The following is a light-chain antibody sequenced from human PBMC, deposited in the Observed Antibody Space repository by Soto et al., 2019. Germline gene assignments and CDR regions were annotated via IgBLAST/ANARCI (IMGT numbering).Light chain of an antibody. J-gene: IGKJ5*01. V-gene: IGKV3-15*01. Sequence: EILMTQSPDTLSLSPGEIATLSFRASQTVSSNLAWYQQKPGQAPRLLIYGASTRATGIPARFSGGGSGTELTLTISSLQSEDFAVYYCQQYNNWPITFGQGTRLEIK. CDR3: QQYNNWPIT. CDR2: GAS. CDR1: QTVSSN.